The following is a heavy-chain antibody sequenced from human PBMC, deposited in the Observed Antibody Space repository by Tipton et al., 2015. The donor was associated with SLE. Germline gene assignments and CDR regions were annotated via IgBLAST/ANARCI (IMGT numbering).Heavy chain of an antibody. Sequence: TLSLTCTVSGGSISSYYWSWIRQPPGKGLEWIGYIYYSGSTNYNPSLKSRVTISVDTSKNQFSLKLSSVTAADTAVYYCARGLPGIAAAGTLGGYFDLWGRGTLVTVSS. V-gene: IGHV4-59*01. CDR3: ARGLPGIAAAGTLGGYFDL. J-gene: IGHJ2*01. CDR1: GGSISSYY. D-gene: IGHD6-13*01. CDR2: IYYSGST.